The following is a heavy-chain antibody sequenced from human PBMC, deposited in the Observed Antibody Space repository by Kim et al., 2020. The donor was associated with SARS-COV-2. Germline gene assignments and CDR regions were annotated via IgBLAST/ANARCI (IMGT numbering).Heavy chain of an antibody. D-gene: IGHD6-6*01. CDR1: GGTFSSYA. CDR2: IIPIFGTA. CDR3: ARAYSSSPVYYYYYGMDV. J-gene: IGHJ6*02. V-gene: IGHV1-69*13. Sequence: SVKVSCKASGGTFSSYAISWVRQAPGQGLEWMGGIIPIFGTANYAQKFQGRVTITADESTSTAYMELSSLRSEDTAVYYCARAYSSSPVYYYYYGMDVWGQGTTVTVSS.